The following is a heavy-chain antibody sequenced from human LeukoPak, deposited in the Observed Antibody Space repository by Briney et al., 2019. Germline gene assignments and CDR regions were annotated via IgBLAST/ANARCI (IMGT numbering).Heavy chain of an antibody. CDR1: GGSISSGGYY. Sequence: SETLSLTCTVSGGSISSGGYYWSWIRQPPGKGLEWIGYIYYSGSTNYNPSLKSRVTISVDTSKNQFSLKLSSVTAADTAVYYCARDSKLDASSGWSFDYWGQGTLVTVSS. CDR3: ARDSKLDASSGWSFDY. J-gene: IGHJ4*02. V-gene: IGHV4-61*08. D-gene: IGHD6-19*01. CDR2: IYYSGST.